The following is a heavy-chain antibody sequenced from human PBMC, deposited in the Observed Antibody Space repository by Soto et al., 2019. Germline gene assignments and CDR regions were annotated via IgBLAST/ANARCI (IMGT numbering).Heavy chain of an antibody. CDR2: ISYDGSNK. J-gene: IGHJ4*02. Sequence: GGSLRLSCAASGFTFSSYAMHWVRQAPGKGLEWVAVISYDGSNKYYADSVKGRFTISRDNSKNTLYLQMNSLRAEDTAVYYCARDGTNTVTTNFDYWGQGTLVTVSS. CDR1: GFTFSSYA. CDR3: ARDGTNTVTTNFDY. V-gene: IGHV3-30-3*01. D-gene: IGHD4-17*01.